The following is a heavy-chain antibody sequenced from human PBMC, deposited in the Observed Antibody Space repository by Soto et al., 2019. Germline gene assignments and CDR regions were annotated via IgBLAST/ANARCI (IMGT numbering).Heavy chain of an antibody. V-gene: IGHV4-61*01. CDR3: ARAGGVVIDY. J-gene: IGHJ4*02. Sequence: QVQLQESGPGLVKPSETLSLTCTVSGGSVSSGSYYWSWIRQPPGKGLEWIGYINYSGSTNNNPSRKSRVTISVDTSKNQFSLKLSSVTAADTAVYYCARAGGVVIDYWGQGTLVIVSS. D-gene: IGHD2-21*01. CDR1: GGSVSSGSYY. CDR2: INYSGST.